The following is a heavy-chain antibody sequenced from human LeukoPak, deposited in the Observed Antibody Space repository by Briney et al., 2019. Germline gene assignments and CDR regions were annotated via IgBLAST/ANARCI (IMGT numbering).Heavy chain of an antibody. CDR3: ARDRRGLAGTFYYYYYGMDV. Sequence: ASVNVSCKASGYTFTSYAMHWVRQAPGQRLEWMGWINAGNGNTKYSQKFQGRVTITRDTSASTAYMELSSLRSEDTAVYYCARDRRGLAGTFYYYYYGMDVWGQGTTVTVSS. D-gene: IGHD6-13*01. CDR2: INAGNGNT. J-gene: IGHJ6*02. V-gene: IGHV1-3*01. CDR1: GYTFTSYA.